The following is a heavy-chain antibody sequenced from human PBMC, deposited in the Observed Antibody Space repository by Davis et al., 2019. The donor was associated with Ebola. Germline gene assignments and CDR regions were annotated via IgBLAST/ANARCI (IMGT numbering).Heavy chain of an antibody. CDR1: GYTFTSYA. CDR2: ISAYNGNT. J-gene: IGHJ6*04. V-gene: IGHV1-18*01. D-gene: IGHD3-16*02. CDR3: ARDRAFGGVIVYYYYYAMDV. Sequence: AASVKVSCKASGYTFTSYAMHWVRQAPGQGLEWMGWISAYNGNTNYAQKLQGRVTMTTDTSTRTAYMELRSLRSDDTAVYYCARDRAFGGVIVYYYYYAMDVWGKGTTVTVSS.